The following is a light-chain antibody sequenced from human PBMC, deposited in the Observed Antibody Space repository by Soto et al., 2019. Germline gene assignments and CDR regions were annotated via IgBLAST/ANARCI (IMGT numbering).Light chain of an antibody. CDR1: QNVYSN. CDR3: QQYNNWPLT. J-gene: IGKJ4*01. CDR2: GAS. V-gene: IGKV3D-15*01. Sequence: PGERATLSCRASQNVYSNYLAWYQRKPGQAPRLLFYGASTRATDIPVRFSGSGSGTEFTLTISSLQSEDFAVYYCQQYNNWPLTFGGGTKVDIK.